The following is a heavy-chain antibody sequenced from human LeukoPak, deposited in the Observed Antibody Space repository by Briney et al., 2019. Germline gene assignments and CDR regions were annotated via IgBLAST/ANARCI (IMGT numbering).Heavy chain of an antibody. Sequence: GSSVKVSCKASGGTFSSYAICWVRQAPGQGLEWMGGIIPIFGTANYAQKFQGRVTITADESTSTAYMELSSLRSEDTAVYYCARIVPICSSTSCYDVWGKGTTVTVSS. J-gene: IGHJ6*04. CDR1: GGTFSSYA. D-gene: IGHD2-2*01. V-gene: IGHV1-69*01. CDR3: ARIVPICSSTSCYDV. CDR2: IIPIFGTA.